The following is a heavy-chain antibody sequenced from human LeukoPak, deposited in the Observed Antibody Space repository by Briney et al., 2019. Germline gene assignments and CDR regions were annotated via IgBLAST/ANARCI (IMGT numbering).Heavy chain of an antibody. CDR2: LYTSGST. J-gene: IGHJ3*02. V-gene: IGHV4-4*07. CDR3: ARADYYGSGSSGAFDI. D-gene: IGHD3-10*01. CDR1: GGSISSYY. Sequence: SETLSLTCTVSGGSISSYYWSWIRQPAGKGLEWIGRLYTSGSTNYNPSLKSRVTMSVDTSKNQFSLKLSSVTAADTAVYYCARADYYGSGSSGAFDIWGQGTMVTVSS.